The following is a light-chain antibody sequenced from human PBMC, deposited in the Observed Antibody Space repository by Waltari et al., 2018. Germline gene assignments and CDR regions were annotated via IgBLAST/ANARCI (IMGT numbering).Light chain of an antibody. CDR2: DTS. CDR1: HSIANY. CDR3: QQRSNWPLT. J-gene: IGKJ4*01. Sequence: DIVLTHSPATLSLSPGARATLSCRASHSIANYLPWYQQRPGQAPRRLIYDTSDRATGIPTRFSGSGYETDFTRTISGLRPEDLGVYYCQQRSNWPLTVGGGTKVESK. V-gene: IGKV3-11*01.